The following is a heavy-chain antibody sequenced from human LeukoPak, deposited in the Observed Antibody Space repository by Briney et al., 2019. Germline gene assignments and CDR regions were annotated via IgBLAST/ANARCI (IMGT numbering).Heavy chain of an antibody. V-gene: IGHV1-18*01. J-gene: IGHJ6*04. Sequence: ASVPVSCQASVYYLTSFAINWVRQAPGQGLEWMGWISAYDGGLKYAQDLHARVTMTPDSSTRTAYIELTRQTYDDTAVYYRARGPLTNICAPYCFSLHVWGEGTTVRVSS. CDR3: ARGPLTNICAPYCFSLHV. D-gene: IGHD2-15*01. CDR2: ISAYDGGL. CDR1: VYYLTSFA.